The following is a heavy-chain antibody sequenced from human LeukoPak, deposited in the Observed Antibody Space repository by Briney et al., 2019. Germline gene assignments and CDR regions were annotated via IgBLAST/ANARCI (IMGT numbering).Heavy chain of an antibody. Sequence: PSETLSLTCTVSGGSISSYYWSWIRQPPGKGLEWIGYIYYSGSTNYNPSLKSRVTISVDTSKNQFSLKLSSVTAADTAVYYCARGLGILTGYYSDYYYYGMDVWGQGTTVTVSS. CDR3: ARGLGILTGYYSDYYYYGMDV. CDR2: IYYSGST. D-gene: IGHD3-9*01. CDR1: GGSISSYY. V-gene: IGHV4-59*01. J-gene: IGHJ6*02.